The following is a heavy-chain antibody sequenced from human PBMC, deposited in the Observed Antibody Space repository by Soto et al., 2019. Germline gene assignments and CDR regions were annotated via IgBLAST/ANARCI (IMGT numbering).Heavy chain of an antibody. CDR2: IFPNGNT. CDR3: SRVGSNGGSPAY. D-gene: IGHD2-8*01. Sequence: ETLSRTCTLSRGYVKTLHWSWIRQPAGKGLEWIGRIFPNGNTDYSPSLKSRVTLSVDTSKNQISLNLTSVTAADMAVYYGSRVGSNGGSPAYWGRRSTVTVCS. CDR1: RGYVKTLH. V-gene: IGHV4-4*07. J-gene: IGHJ1*01.